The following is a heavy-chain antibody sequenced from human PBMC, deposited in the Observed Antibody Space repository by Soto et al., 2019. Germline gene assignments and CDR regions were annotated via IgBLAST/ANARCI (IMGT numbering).Heavy chain of an antibody. J-gene: IGHJ5*02. CDR1: GFTFSSYG. CDR2: IWYDGSNK. V-gene: IGHV3-33*01. CDR3: VRDGGYYGAGSYFDP. Sequence: QVQLVESGGGVVQPGMSLRLCCAASGFTFSSYGMHWVRQAPGEGLEWVAVIWYDGSNKYYADSVKGRFTISRDNSKNTLCLEMNSLRAEDTAVYYCVRDGGYYGAGSYFDPWGQGSLVTVSS. D-gene: IGHD3-10*01.